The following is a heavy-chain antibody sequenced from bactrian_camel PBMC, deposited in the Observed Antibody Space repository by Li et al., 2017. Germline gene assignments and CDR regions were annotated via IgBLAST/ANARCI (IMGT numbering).Heavy chain of an antibody. CDR2: IWTHDNFT. V-gene: IGHV3-3*01. CDR3: AATRQPAYCSGGRIGPIRNYEYNY. CDR1: GHTVSTVC. J-gene: IGHJ4*01. Sequence: VQLVESGGGSVQAGGSLRLSCTTSGHTVSTVCMGWFRQAPGKDREGVATIWTHDNFTTYADPVKGRFTISRDDARNMVYLQMNNLKLEDTAMYYCAATRQPAYCSGGRIGPIRNYEYNYWGQGTQVTVS. D-gene: IGHD2*01.